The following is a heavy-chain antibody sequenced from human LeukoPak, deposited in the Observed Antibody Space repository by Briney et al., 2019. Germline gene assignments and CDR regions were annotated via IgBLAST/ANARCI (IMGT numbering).Heavy chain of an antibody. V-gene: IGHV3-23*01. Sequence: PGGSLRLSCAASGFTFSSYEMNWVRQAPGKGLEWVSAISGSGGSTYYADSVKGRFTISRDNSKNTLYLQMNSLRAEDTAVYYCAKGDCSSTSCYASLDYWGQGTLVTVSS. D-gene: IGHD2-2*01. CDR2: ISGSGGST. CDR3: AKGDCSSTSCYASLDY. CDR1: GFTFSSYE. J-gene: IGHJ4*02.